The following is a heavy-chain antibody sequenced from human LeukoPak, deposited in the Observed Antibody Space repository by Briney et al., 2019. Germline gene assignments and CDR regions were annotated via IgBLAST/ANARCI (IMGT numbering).Heavy chain of an antibody. CDR2: IYSGGST. CDR1: GFTVSSNY. Sequence: PGGSLRLSCAASGFTVSSNYMSWVRQAPGKGLEWVSVIYSGGSTYYADSVKGRFTISRDNSKNTLYLQMNSLRAEDTAVYYCARVGYSGYDSPTGHYWGQGTLVTVSS. V-gene: IGHV3-53*01. CDR3: ARVGYSGYDSPTGHY. D-gene: IGHD5-12*01. J-gene: IGHJ4*02.